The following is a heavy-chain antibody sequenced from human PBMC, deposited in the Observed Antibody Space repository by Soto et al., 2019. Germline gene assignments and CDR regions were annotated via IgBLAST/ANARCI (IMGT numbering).Heavy chain of an antibody. J-gene: IGHJ4*02. CDR2: ISGSGIST. Sequence: PGGSLRLSCAASGFTFINYAMSWVRQAPGKGLEWVSTISGSGISTFYADSVKGRFTISRDNSKNTLYLQMNSLRAEDTAVYYCAKDKVSTTYNYDYWGQGTLVTVS. D-gene: IGHD5-12*01. CDR3: AKDKVSTTYNYDY. CDR1: GFTFINYA. V-gene: IGHV3-23*01.